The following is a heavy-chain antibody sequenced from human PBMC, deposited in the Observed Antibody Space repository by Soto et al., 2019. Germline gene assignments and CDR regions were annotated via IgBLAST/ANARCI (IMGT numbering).Heavy chain of an antibody. J-gene: IGHJ4*02. CDR1: GYTFTSYA. V-gene: IGHV1-3*01. CDR2: INAGNGNT. CDR3: AGVLVGYCTNGVCYSFDY. Sequence: ASVKVSCKASGYTFTSYAMHWVRQAPGQRLEWMGWINAGNGNTKYSQKFQGRVTITRDTSASTAYMELSSLRSEDAAVYYCAGVLVGYCTNGVCYSFDYWGQGTLVTVSS. D-gene: IGHD2-8*01.